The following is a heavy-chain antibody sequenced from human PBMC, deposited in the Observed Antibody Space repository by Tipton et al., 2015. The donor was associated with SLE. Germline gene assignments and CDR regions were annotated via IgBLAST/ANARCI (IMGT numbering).Heavy chain of an antibody. CDR2: INHSGST. V-gene: IGHV4-34*01. CDR3: ARDPSMREAFDI. Sequence: TLSLTCAVCGGSFSGYYWSWIRQPPGKGLEWIGEINHSGSTNYNPSLKSRVTISVDTSKNQFSLKLSSVTAADTAVYYCARDPSMREAFDIWGQGTMVTVSS. D-gene: IGHD2/OR15-2a*01. CDR1: GGSFSGYY. J-gene: IGHJ3*02.